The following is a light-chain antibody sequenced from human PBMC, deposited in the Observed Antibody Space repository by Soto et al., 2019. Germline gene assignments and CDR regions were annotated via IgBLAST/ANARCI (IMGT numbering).Light chain of an antibody. CDR1: QSVRTN. Sequence: EIVMTQSPGTLSVSPGERATLSCRASQSVRTNVAWYQQRPGQAPRLLIYGASSRATGVPARFGGSGSGTEFTLPISSLQSEVFAVYYCQQYTNWPPGALTFGGGTKVE. J-gene: IGKJ4*01. CDR2: GAS. CDR3: QQYTNWPPGALT. V-gene: IGKV3-15*01.